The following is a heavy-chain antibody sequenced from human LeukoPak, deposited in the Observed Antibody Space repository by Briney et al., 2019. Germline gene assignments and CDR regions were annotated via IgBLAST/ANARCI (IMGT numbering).Heavy chain of an antibody. CDR3: ARGSKATYYYDSSGSRNWFDP. CDR1: GGTFSSYA. Sequence: GASVKVSCKASGGTFSSYAISWVRQAPGQGLEWMGGIIPIFGTANYAQKFQGRVTITADESTSTAYMELSSLRSEDTAVYYCARGSKATYYYDSSGSRNWFDPWGQGTLVTVSS. CDR2: IIPIFGTA. V-gene: IGHV1-69*13. J-gene: IGHJ5*02. D-gene: IGHD3-22*01.